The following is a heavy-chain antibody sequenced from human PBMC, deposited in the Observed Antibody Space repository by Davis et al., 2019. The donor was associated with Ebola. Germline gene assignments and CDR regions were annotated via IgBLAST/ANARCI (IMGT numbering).Heavy chain of an antibody. J-gene: IGHJ5*02. D-gene: IGHD2-2*01. Sequence: PSETLSLTCTVSGGSISSYYWSWIRQPPGKGLEWIGYIYYSGSTNYNPSLKSRVTISVDTSKNQFSLKLSSVTAADTAVYYCARHAIVVVPAAIPAFDPWGQGTLVTVSS. CDR1: GGSISSYY. V-gene: IGHV4-59*08. CDR3: ARHAIVVVPAAIPAFDP. CDR2: IYYSGST.